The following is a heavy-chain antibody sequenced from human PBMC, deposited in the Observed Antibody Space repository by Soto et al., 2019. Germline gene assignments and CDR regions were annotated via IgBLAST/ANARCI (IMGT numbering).Heavy chain of an antibody. J-gene: IGHJ6*02. D-gene: IGHD3-10*02. CDR3: ARDVRVFGTAYGMDV. CDR2: ISCSGGAL. CDR1: GFTFSDYY. V-gene: IGHV3-11*01. Sequence: GGSLRLSCAASGFTFSDYYMSWIRQAPGKGLEWVSFISCSGGALYYADSVKGRFTISRDNSKNTLHLQMNSLRPEDTAVYYCARDVRVFGTAYGMDVWGQGTTVTVSS.